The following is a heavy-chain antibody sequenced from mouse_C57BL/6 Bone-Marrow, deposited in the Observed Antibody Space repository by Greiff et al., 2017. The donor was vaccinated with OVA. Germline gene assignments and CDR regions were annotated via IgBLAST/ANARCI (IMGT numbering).Heavy chain of an antibody. V-gene: IGHV1-76*01. CDR3: ARSIYYAMDY. CDR2: IYPGSGNT. Sequence: VQLQQSGAELVRPGASVKLSCKASGYTFTDYYINWVKQRPGQGLEWIARIYPGSGNTYSNEKFKGKATLTAEKSSSTAYMQLSSLTSEDSAVYFCARSIYYAMDYWGQGTSVTVSS. D-gene: IGHD2-10*02. CDR1: GYTFTDYY. J-gene: IGHJ4*01.